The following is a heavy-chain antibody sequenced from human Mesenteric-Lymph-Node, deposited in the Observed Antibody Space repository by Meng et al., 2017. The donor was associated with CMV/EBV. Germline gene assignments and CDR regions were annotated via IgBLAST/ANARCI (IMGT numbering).Heavy chain of an antibody. CDR2: ISSSGSTT. CDR1: GFTFSSYA. J-gene: IGHJ4*02. Sequence: GGSLRLSCAASGFTFSSYAMSWVRQAPGKGLEWVSVISSSGSTTHYADSVKGRFTISRDNSKNTLYLQMSSLRAEDTAVYYCASQSPLPSSAVYWGQGTLVTVSS. CDR3: ASQSPLPSSAVY. V-gene: IGHV3-23*01. D-gene: IGHD3-22*01.